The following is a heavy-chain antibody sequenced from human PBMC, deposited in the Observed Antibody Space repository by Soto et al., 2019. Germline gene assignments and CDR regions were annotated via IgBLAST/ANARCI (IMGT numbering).Heavy chain of an antibody. V-gene: IGHV4-30-4*01. D-gene: IGHD3-22*01. CDR1: GGSISSGDYY. CDR3: ARGLGGDSSGYFSFCYYYGMDV. Sequence: SETLSLTCTVSGGSISSGDYYWSWIRQPPGKGLEWIGYIYYSGSTYYNPSPKSRVTISVDTSKNQFSLKLSSVTAADTAVYYCARGLGGDSSGYFSFCYYYGMDVWGQGTTVTVSS. J-gene: IGHJ6*02. CDR2: IYYSGST.